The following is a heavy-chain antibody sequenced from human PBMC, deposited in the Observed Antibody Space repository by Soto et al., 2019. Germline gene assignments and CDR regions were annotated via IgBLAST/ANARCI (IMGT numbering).Heavy chain of an antibody. CDR1: GFSFSSYA. J-gene: IGHJ6*02. Sequence: GGSLRLSCAASGFSFSSYAMSWVRQAPGKGLEWVSDITGSGGYTFYADSVTGRFTISRDNSKNTLYLQMSSLRAEDTAVYYCAKERYYDILTGPENYYYHYGMDVWGQGTTVTVSS. CDR2: ITGSGGYT. D-gene: IGHD3-9*01. CDR3: AKERYYDILTGPENYYYHYGMDV. V-gene: IGHV3-23*01.